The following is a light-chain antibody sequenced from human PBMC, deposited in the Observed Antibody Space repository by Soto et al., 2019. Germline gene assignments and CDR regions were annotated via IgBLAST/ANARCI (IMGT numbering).Light chain of an antibody. V-gene: IGKV3-15*01. J-gene: IGKJ2*01. CDR2: GTS. CDR1: QSVSGN. CDR3: QQYNQWPLYT. Sequence: EIVLTQSPANLSVSPGEGATLSCRASQSVSGNLAGYQQKPGQAPRLLIYGTSTRATGVPARFSGGGYGKDFTLTISSLQSEDVAIYYCQQYNQWPLYTFGQGTKLEI.